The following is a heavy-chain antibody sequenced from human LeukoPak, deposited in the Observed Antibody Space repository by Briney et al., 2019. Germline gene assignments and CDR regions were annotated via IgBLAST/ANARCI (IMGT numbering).Heavy chain of an antibody. V-gene: IGHV3-33*06. CDR1: GFTFSSYG. Sequence: GGSLRLSCAASGFTFSSYGMHWVRQSPAKGLEWVAAIWYNGDNKDYTASVKGRFTISRDNSKNTLYLQMSSLRAEDTAVYYCAKDRGRYYDSNGYYWGYYFDSWGQGILVTVST. J-gene: IGHJ4*02. CDR3: AKDRGRYYDSNGYYWGYYFDS. CDR2: IWYNGDNK. D-gene: IGHD3-22*01.